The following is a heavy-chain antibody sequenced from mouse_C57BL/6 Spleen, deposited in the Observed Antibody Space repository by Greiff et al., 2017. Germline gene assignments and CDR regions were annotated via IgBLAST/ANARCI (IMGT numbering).Heavy chain of an antibody. CDR1: GYTFTSYW. V-gene: IGHV1-5*01. D-gene: IGHD1-1*01. CDR2: IYPGNSDT. CDR3: TREFNYYDSSHYAMDY. Sequence: EVQLQQSGTVLARPGASVKMSCKTSGYTFTSYWMHWVKQRPGQGLEWIGAIYPGNSDTSYNQKFKGKAKLTAVTSASTTYMELSSLTNEDSAVYYCTREFNYYDSSHYAMDYWGQGTSVTVSS. J-gene: IGHJ4*01.